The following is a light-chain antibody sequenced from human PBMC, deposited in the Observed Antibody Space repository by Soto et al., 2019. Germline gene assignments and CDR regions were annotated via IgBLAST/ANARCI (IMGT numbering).Light chain of an antibody. CDR3: CSYAGSYTDV. CDR1: NSNIGSNP. J-gene: IGLJ1*01. V-gene: IGLV1-44*01. CDR2: DVS. Sequence: QSVLTQPPSASGTPGQRVTISCSGSNSNIGSNPVNWYQQLPGTAPKLIIYDVSKRPSGVPDRFSGSKSGNTASLTISGLQAEDEADYYCCSYAGSYTDVFGTGTKLTVL.